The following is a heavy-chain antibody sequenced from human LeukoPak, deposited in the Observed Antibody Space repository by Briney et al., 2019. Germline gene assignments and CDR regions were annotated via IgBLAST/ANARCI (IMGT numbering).Heavy chain of an antibody. Sequence: SVKVSCKASGGTFSSYAISWVRQAPGQGLEWMGGIIPIFGTANYAQKFQGRVTITADESTSTAYMELSSLRSDDTAVYFCAIDLHLFRTRPDFDFWGQGTLVTVSS. J-gene: IGHJ4*02. CDR1: GGTFSSYA. V-gene: IGHV1-69*13. CDR3: AIDLHLFRTRPDFDF. D-gene: IGHD3-10*01. CDR2: IIPIFGTA.